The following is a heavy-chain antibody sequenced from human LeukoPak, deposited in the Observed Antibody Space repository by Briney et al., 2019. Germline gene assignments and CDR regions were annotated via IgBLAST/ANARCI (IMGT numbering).Heavy chain of an antibody. V-gene: IGHV3-23*01. CDR3: AKDPLYYDSSGYSFDY. D-gene: IGHD3-22*01. CDR1: GFTFSNSW. Sequence: GGSLRLSCAASGFTFSNSWMTWVRQAPGKGLEWVSAISGSGGSTYYADSVKGRFTISRDNSKNTLYLQMNSLRAEDTAVYYCAKDPLYYDSSGYSFDYWGQGTLVTVSS. J-gene: IGHJ4*02. CDR2: ISGSGGST.